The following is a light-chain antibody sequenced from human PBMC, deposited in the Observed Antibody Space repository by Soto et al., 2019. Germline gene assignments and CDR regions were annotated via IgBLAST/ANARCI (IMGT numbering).Light chain of an antibody. CDR1: QGVRNW. Sequence: DIQMTQSPSSVSASVGDRVTITCRASQGVRNWLAWYQQKRGKAPKLXIYAASPLPSGVPSMFSGSGSGTDFTLTISSLQPEDFATSYCQQANSLPLTFGQGTRLEIK. CDR2: AAS. CDR3: QQANSLPLT. V-gene: IGKV1-12*01. J-gene: IGKJ5*01.